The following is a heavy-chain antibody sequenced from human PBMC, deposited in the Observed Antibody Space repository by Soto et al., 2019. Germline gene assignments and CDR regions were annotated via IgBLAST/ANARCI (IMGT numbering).Heavy chain of an antibody. CDR3: AREGLAVAVPQSYNWFDP. Sequence: PGGSLRLSCAASGFTFSSYWMSWVRQAPGKGLEWVANIKQDGSEKYYVDSVKGRFTISRDNAKNSLYLQMNSLRAEDTAVYYCAREGLAVAVPQSYNWFDPWGQGTLVTVSS. V-gene: IGHV3-7*01. D-gene: IGHD6-19*01. CDR1: GFTFSSYW. J-gene: IGHJ5*02. CDR2: IKQDGSEK.